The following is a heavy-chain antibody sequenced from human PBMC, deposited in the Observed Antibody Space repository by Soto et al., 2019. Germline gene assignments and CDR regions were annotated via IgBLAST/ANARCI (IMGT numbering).Heavy chain of an antibody. CDR1: GGSISSYY. CDR3: ARGGVTTIDY. J-gene: IGHJ4*02. Sequence: SETLSLTCTVSGGSISSYYWSWIRQPPGKGLEWIGYIYYSGSTNYNPSLKSRVTISADTSKNQFSLKLRSVTAADTAVYYCARGGVTTIDYWGQGTLVTVSS. CDR2: IYYSGST. D-gene: IGHD4-17*01. V-gene: IGHV4-59*01.